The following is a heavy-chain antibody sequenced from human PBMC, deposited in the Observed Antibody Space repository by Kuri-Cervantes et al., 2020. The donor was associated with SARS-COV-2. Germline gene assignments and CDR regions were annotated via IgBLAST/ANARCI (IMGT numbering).Heavy chain of an antibody. D-gene: IGHD3-3*01. J-gene: IGHJ4*02. V-gene: IGHV3-7*01. CDR1: GFTFSSYA. CDR3: ARANYDFWSGYYPADY. CDR2: IKQDGSEK. Sequence: GGSLRLSCAASGFTFSSYAMHWVRQAPGKGLEWVANIKQDGSEKYYVDSVKGRFTISRDNAKNSLYLQMNSLRAEDTAVYYCARANYDFWSGYYPADYWGQGTLVTVSS.